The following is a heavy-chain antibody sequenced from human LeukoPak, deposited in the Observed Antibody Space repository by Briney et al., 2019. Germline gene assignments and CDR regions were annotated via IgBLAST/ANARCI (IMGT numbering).Heavy chain of an antibody. V-gene: IGHV4-39*07. CDR3: SRESGPFSPFGH. J-gene: IGHJ4*02. Sequence: SETLSLTCTVSGGSISSSNYYWGWIRQPPGKGLEWIGSMYYSGSTYYNPSLKSRVTISVDTSKSQFSLKLSSVTAADTAVYYCSRESGPFSPFGHWGQGTLVTVTS. D-gene: IGHD1-26*01. CDR2: MYYSGST. CDR1: GGSISSSNYY.